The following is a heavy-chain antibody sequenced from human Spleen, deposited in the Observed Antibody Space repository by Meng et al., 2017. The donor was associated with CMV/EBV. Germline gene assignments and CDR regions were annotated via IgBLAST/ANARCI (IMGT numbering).Heavy chain of an antibody. CDR2: ISYSGST. Sequence: SETLSLTCSVSGGAISSGRYYWGWIRQPPGKGLEWIGSISYSGSTYYNPSLKSRVTISVDTSKNQFSLKLSSVTAADTAVYYCARPRGEGYYYGMDVWGQGTTVTVSS. V-gene: IGHV4-39*07. CDR3: ARPRGEGYYYGMDV. J-gene: IGHJ6*02. CDR1: GGAISSGRYY.